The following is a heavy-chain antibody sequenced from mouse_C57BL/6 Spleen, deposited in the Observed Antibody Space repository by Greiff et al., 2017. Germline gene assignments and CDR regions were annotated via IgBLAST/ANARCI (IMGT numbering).Heavy chain of an antibody. V-gene: IGHV7-4*01. D-gene: IGHD2-3*01. CDR2: LRNKANGYTT. CDR3: VKAVEDGYYDWYFDV. J-gene: IGHJ1*03. Sequence: EVQLVESGGGLVQPGASLRLSCAASGFPFTDYYMSWVRQPPGKAPEWLALLRNKANGYTTEYTASVNGRFPISRDKSQNILYLQMNTLRAEDSATYYCVKAVEDGYYDWYFDVWGTGTTVTVSS. CDR1: GFPFTDYY.